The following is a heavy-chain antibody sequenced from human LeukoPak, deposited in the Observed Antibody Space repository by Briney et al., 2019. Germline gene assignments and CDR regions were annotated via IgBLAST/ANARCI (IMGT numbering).Heavy chain of an antibody. D-gene: IGHD3-16*02. Sequence: ASVKVSCKASGYTFTGYYMHWVRQAPGQGLEWMGWINPNSGGTNYAQKFQGRVTMTRDTSISTAYMELSRLRSDDTAVYYCASGIMITFGGVIANDAFDIWDQGTMVTVSS. CDR1: GYTFTGYY. J-gene: IGHJ3*02. CDR3: ASGIMITFGGVIANDAFDI. V-gene: IGHV1-2*02. CDR2: INPNSGGT.